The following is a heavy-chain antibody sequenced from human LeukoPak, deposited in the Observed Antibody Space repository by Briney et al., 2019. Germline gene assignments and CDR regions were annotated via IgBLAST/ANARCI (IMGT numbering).Heavy chain of an antibody. Sequence: ASVKASCKASGYTFTGYYMHWVRQAPGQGLEWMGWINPNSGGTNYAQKFQGRVTMTRDTSISTAYMELSRLRSDDTAVYYCARDLSLWFGEFYYGMDVWGQGTTVTVSS. CDR1: GYTFTGYY. D-gene: IGHD3-10*01. CDR3: ARDLSLWFGEFYYGMDV. CDR2: INPNSGGT. J-gene: IGHJ6*02. V-gene: IGHV1-2*02.